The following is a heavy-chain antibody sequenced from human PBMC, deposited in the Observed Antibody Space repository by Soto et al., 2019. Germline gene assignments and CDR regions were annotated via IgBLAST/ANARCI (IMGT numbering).Heavy chain of an antibody. J-gene: IGHJ5*02. Sequence: QLQLQESGPGLVKPSETLSLTCSVSGGSISSSSYYWGWLRQSPVQGLEWIGSIYYSGNTYYNASLKSRVPISVDTSKNQFSLNLSSVTAADTAVYYCARILWSSGWSRFDPWGQGTLVIVSS. V-gene: IGHV4-39*01. D-gene: IGHD6-19*01. CDR1: GGSISSSSYY. CDR2: IYYSGNT. CDR3: ARILWSSGWSRFDP.